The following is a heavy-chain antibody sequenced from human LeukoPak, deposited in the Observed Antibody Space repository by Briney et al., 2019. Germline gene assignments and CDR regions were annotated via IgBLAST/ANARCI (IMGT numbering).Heavy chain of an antibody. CDR3: ARGGYYGSGNDFRFDP. CDR1: GGSFSGYY. V-gene: IGHV4-59*01. D-gene: IGHD3-10*01. CDR2: IYYSGST. J-gene: IGHJ5*02. Sequence: PSETLSLTCAVYGGSFSGYYWSWIRQSPGKGLEWIGYIYYSGSTNYNPSLKSRVTISVDTSKNQFSLKLSSVTPADTAVYYCARGGYYGSGNDFRFDPWGQGTLVTVSS.